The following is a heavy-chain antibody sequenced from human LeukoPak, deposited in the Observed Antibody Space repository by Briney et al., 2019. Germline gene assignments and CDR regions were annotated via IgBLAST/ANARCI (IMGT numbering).Heavy chain of an antibody. D-gene: IGHD6-19*01. CDR1: GFTFGDYA. J-gene: IGHJ4*02. V-gene: IGHV3-49*04. Sequence: GGSLRLSCTASGFTFGDYAMNWVRQAPGKGLEWVSFIRSKAYGGTTEYAASVKGRITISRDDSKSIAYLQMNSLETEDTAVYYCTRGSLGSGWLFDNWGQGTLVTVSS. CDR3: TRGSLGSGWLFDN. CDR2: IRSKAYGGTT.